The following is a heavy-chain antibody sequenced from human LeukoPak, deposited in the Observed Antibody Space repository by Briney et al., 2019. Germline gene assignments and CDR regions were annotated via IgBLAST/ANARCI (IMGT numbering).Heavy chain of an antibody. J-gene: IGHJ4*02. V-gene: IGHV3-74*01. CDR1: GFTFSSYW. D-gene: IGHD1-20*01. Sequence: PGGSLRLSCAASGFTFSSYWMHWVRQAPGKGLVWVSRINSDGSSTSYADSVKGRFTISRDNAKNTLYLQMNSLRAEDTAVYYCARARYNWNPFDYWGQGTLVTVSS. CDR3: ARARYNWNPFDY. CDR2: INSDGSST.